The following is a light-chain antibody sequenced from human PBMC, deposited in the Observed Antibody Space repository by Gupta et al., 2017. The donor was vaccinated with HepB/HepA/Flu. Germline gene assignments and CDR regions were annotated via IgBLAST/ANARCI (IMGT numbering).Light chain of an antibody. CDR1: QGIGNS. J-gene: IGKJ2*01. CDR2: HAS. Sequence: EIVMTQSPATLSASPGQRVTLSCRASQGIGNSLAWYQKKPGQAPRLLIYHASTRATGIPARFSGGGSGTDFALTISSLQSEDFAEYYCQQYEQWPPYTFGQGTKLETK. V-gene: IGKV3-15*01. CDR3: QQYEQWPPYT.